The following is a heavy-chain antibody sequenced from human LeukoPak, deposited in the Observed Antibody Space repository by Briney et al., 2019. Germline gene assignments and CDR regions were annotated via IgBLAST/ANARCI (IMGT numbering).Heavy chain of an antibody. CDR3: VRDADTSRGRDP. V-gene: IGHV1-18*01. CDR1: GYTFIKYG. J-gene: IGHJ5*02. Sequence: ASVKVSCKASGYTFIKYGISWVRRAPGRGLEWMGWISVVDGDVDYAEDLQTRVALTAERYTNTECMELRSLRPDDTAEYYCVRDADTSRGRDPWGQGTLVKVSS. D-gene: IGHD1-26*01. CDR2: ISVVDGDV.